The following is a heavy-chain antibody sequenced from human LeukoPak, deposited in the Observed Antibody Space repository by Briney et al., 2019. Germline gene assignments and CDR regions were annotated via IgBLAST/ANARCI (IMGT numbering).Heavy chain of an antibody. CDR3: ARDLTDYGDLGVFDY. J-gene: IGHJ4*02. D-gene: IGHD4-17*01. CDR2: ISSSSSYI. Sequence: KPGGSLRLSCAASGFTFSDYYMSWIRQAPGKGLEWVSSISSSSSYIYYADSVKGRFTISRDNAKNSLYLQMNSLRAEDTAVYYCARDLTDYGDLGVFDYWGQGTLVTVSS. V-gene: IGHV3-11*06. CDR1: GFTFSDYY.